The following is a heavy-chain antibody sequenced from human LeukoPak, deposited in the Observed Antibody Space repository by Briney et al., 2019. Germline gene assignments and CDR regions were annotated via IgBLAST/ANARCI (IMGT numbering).Heavy chain of an antibody. D-gene: IGHD3-22*01. CDR1: GGSISSSNW. J-gene: IGHJ3*02. CDR3: ARVGHYYDSSGSDAFDI. Sequence: PSETLSLTCAVSGGSISSSNWWSWVRQPPGKGLEWIGEIYHSGSTNYNPSLKSRVTISVDKSKNQFSLKLSSVTAADTAVYYCARVGHYYDSSGSDAFDIWGQGTMVTVSS. V-gene: IGHV4-4*02. CDR2: IYHSGST.